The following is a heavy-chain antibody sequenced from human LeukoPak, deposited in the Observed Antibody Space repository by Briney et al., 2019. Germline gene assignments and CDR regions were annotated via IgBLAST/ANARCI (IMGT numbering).Heavy chain of an antibody. Sequence: PSETLSLTCTVSGGSISSSSYYWGWIRQPPGKGLEWIGSIYYSGSTYYNPSLKSRVSISVDTSKNQFSLKLSSVTAADTAVYYCARIVGASDYWGQGTLVTVSS. CDR3: ARIVGASDY. V-gene: IGHV4-39*01. CDR1: GGSISSSSYY. CDR2: IYYSGST. J-gene: IGHJ4*02. D-gene: IGHD1-26*01.